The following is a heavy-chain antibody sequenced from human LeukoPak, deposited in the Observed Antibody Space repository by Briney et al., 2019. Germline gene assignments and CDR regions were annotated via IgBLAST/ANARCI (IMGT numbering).Heavy chain of an antibody. CDR1: GFTFSSYS. CDR3: ARDIHYYDSSGYEGY. Sequence: GGSLRLSCAASGFTFSSYSMNWVRQAPGKGLEWLSYISSISNIIYYADFVKGRFTISRDNAKNSLYLQMNSPRVEDTAVYYCARDIHYYDSSGYEGYWGQGTLVTVSS. J-gene: IGHJ4*02. D-gene: IGHD3-22*01. CDR2: ISSISNII. V-gene: IGHV3-48*04.